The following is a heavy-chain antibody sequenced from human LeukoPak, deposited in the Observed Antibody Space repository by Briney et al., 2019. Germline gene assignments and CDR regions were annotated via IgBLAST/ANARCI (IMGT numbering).Heavy chain of an antibody. Sequence: PSETLSLTYTVSGGSISSNTYYWGWIRQPPGKGLEWIGSIYYSGSTYYNPSLRSRLTISVDTSKNQFSLNLSSLTAADTAVYYCARTPAAMEEFDPWGQGTLVTVSS. CDR1: GGSISSNTYY. CDR2: IYYSGST. D-gene: IGHD2-2*01. J-gene: IGHJ5*02. V-gene: IGHV4-39*01. CDR3: ARTPAAMEEFDP.